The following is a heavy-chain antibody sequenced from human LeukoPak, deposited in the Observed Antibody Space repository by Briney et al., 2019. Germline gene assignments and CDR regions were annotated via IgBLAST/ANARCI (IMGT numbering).Heavy chain of an antibody. CDR2: IKQDGSEK. V-gene: IGHV3-7*03. J-gene: IGHJ4*02. D-gene: IGHD3-10*01. Sequence: PGGSLRLSCAASGFTLSSSWMSWVRQAPGKGLEWVANIKQDGSEKYYVDSVKGRFAISRDNAKNSVYLQMNSLRAEDTAVYYCAGDMVRGVILRYFDYWGQGTLVTISS. CDR1: GFTLSSSW. CDR3: AGDMVRGVILRYFDY.